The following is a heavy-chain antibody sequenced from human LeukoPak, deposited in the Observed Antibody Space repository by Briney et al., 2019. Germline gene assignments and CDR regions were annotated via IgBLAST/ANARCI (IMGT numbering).Heavy chain of an antibody. CDR1: GFSFSTFN. V-gene: IGHV3-23*01. CDR3: AKSRGATINAWYFDY. D-gene: IGHD5-12*01. J-gene: IGHJ4*02. CDR2: ISGSGGST. Sequence: GGSLRLSCAASGFSFSTFNMNWVRQAPGKGLEWVSCISGSGGSTYYADSVKGRFTISRDNSKNTLYLQMNSLRAEDTAVYYCAKSRGATINAWYFDYWGQGTLVTVSS.